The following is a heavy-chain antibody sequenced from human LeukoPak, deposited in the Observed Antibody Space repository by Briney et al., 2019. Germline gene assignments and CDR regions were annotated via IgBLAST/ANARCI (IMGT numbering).Heavy chain of an antibody. CDR2: IYYSGST. CDR1: GGSISSYY. D-gene: IGHD3-9*01. Sequence: SETLSLTCTVSGGSISSYYWSWIRQPPGKGLEWIGYIYYSGSTNYNPSLKSRVTISVDTSKNQFSLKLSSVTAADTAVYYCARQYDILTGYSHWGQGTLVTVSS. CDR3: ARQYDILTGYSH. J-gene: IGHJ4*02. V-gene: IGHV4-59*08.